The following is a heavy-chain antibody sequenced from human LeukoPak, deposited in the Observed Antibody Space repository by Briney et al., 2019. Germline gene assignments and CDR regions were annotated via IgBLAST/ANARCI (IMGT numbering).Heavy chain of an antibody. D-gene: IGHD3-10*01. CDR3: ARGGGYGSGSHYYFDY. CDR2: ISISGTTI. J-gene: IGHJ4*02. V-gene: IGHV3-11*01. CDR1: EFTFTDYY. Sequence: GGSLRLSCAASEFTFTDYYMSWIRQAPGKGLEWLSYISISGTTIYYADSVKGRFTISRDNAKNSLYLQMNSLRAEDTAVYYCARGGGYGSGSHYYFDYWGQGTLVTVSS.